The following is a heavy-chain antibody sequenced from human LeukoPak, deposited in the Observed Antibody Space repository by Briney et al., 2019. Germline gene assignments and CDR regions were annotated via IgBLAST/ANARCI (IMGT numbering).Heavy chain of an antibody. Sequence: PSETLSLTCTVSRGSISSYYWSWIRQPPGKGLEWIGRIYTSGSTNYNPSLKSRVTMSVGTSKNQFSLELSSVTAADTAVYFCARGSHFDWMYYFDYWGQGTLVTVSS. CDR2: IYTSGST. CDR1: RGSISSYY. CDR3: ARGSHFDWMYYFDY. V-gene: IGHV4-4*07. D-gene: IGHD3-9*01. J-gene: IGHJ4*02.